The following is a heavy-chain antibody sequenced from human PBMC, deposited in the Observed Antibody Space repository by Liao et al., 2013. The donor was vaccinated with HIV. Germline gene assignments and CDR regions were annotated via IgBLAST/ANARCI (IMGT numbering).Heavy chain of an antibody. V-gene: IGHV4-61*02. Sequence: QVQLQESGPGLVKPSQTLSLTCTVSGASVSNNSYYWSWIRQPAGKGLEWIGHIYSTGSTNYNPSFRSRVTVSLDTSNSHLSLRLTSVTAADTAVYYCARAYTVFGVKAHWYFDLWGRGTRVTVSS. J-gene: IGHJ2*01. D-gene: IGHD3-3*01. CDR3: ARAYTVFGVKAHWYFDL. CDR1: GASVSNNSYY. CDR2: IYSTGST.